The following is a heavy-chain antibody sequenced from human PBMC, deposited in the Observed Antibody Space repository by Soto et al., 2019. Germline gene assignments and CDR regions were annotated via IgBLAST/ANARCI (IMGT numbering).Heavy chain of an antibody. CDR2: IIPIFGTA. V-gene: IGHV1-69*01. CDR3: AAGNLYSSGWAGSFDY. CDR1: EGTFSSYA. Sequence: QVQLVQSGAEVKKPGSSVKVSCRASEGTFSSYAISWVRQAPGQGLEWMGGIIPIFGTANYAQKFQGRVTITADESTSTAYMELSSLRSEDTAVYYCAAGNLYSSGWAGSFDYWGQGTLVTVSS. D-gene: IGHD6-19*01. J-gene: IGHJ4*02.